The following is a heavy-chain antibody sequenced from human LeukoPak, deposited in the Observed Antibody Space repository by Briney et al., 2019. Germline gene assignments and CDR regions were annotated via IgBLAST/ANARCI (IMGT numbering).Heavy chain of an antibody. CDR3: ASRMALYYYYGMDV. CDR1: GGSFSGYY. Sequence: SETLSLTCAVYGGSFSGYYWSWIRQPPGKGLEWIGEINHSGSTNYNPSLKSRVTISVDTSKNQFSLKLSSVTAADTAVYYCASRMALYYYYGMDVWGQGTTVTVSS. V-gene: IGHV4-34*01. D-gene: IGHD4/OR15-4a*01. J-gene: IGHJ6*02. CDR2: INHSGST.